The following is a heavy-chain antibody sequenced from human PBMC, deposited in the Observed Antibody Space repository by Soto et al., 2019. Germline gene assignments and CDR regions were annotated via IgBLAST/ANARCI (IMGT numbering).Heavy chain of an antibody. D-gene: IGHD2-15*01. Sequence: QVQLVQSGAEGKKPGSSVKVSCKASGGTFSSYAFSWVRQAPGQGLEWMGGIIPVYGTANYAEKFQGRVTITADESPTTAHMELSSLRSEDTAVYYCARSGGHSYYYYGLDVWGLGTTVTVSS. CDR3: ARSGGHSYYYYGLDV. J-gene: IGHJ6*02. CDR2: IIPVYGTA. V-gene: IGHV1-69*01. CDR1: GGTFSSYA.